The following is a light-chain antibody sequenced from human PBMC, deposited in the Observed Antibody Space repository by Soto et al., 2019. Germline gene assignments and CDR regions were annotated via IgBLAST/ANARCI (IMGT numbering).Light chain of an antibody. CDR3: QQYANSHGT. CDR2: GAS. J-gene: IGKJ1*01. V-gene: IGKV3-20*01. CDR1: ESVSTNY. Sequence: ENVMTQPPGTLSLSPGERATLPCRASESVSTNYVAWYQRKPGQAPRLLIYGASSRASGIPDRFRGSGSGTDFTLTISRLEPEDFAVYYCQQYANSHGTFGQGTKVDIK.